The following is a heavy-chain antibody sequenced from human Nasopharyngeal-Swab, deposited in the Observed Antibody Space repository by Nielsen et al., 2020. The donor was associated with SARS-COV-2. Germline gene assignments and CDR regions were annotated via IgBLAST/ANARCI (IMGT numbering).Heavy chain of an antibody. CDR2: INHSGST. J-gene: IGHJ4*02. V-gene: IGHV4-34*01. D-gene: IGHD3-10*01. CDR3: ARESPPYYLQKGSFDY. Sequence: PGKGLEWIGEINHSGSTNYNPSLKSRVTISVDTSKNQFSLKLSSVTAVDTAVYYCARESPPYYLQKGSFDYWGQGTLVTVSP.